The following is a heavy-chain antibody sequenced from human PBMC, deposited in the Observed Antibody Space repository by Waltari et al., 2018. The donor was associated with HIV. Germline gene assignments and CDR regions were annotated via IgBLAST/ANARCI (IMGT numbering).Heavy chain of an antibody. CDR1: GFTFSSFW. J-gene: IGHJ4*02. CDR2: INSDGSDT. CDR3: VRGAPFDY. Sequence: EEQLVESGGGLVQPGGSLRLSCAASGFTFSSFWMHWVRQVPGKGREWGSRINSDGSDTSTATSVKGRFTIFRDNARNTLYLQMHSLRAEDTALYYCVRGAPFDYWGQGALVAVSS. V-gene: IGHV3-74*01.